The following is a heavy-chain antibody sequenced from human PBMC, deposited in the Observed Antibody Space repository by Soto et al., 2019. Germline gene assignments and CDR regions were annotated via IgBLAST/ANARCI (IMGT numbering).Heavy chain of an antibody. J-gene: IGHJ4*02. CDR3: ARGALRVNVYSSSCCYFDY. V-gene: IGHV1-69*13. CDR2: IIPIFGTA. CDR1: GGTFSSYA. D-gene: IGHD6-13*01. Sequence: SVKVSCKASGGTFSSYAISWVRQAPGQGLEWMGGIIPIFGTANYAQKFQGRVTITADESTSTAYMELSSLRSEDTAVYYCARGALRVNVYSSSCCYFDYWGKGTRVTVPQ.